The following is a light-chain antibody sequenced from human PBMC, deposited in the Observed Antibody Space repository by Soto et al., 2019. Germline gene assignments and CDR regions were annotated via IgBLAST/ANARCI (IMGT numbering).Light chain of an antibody. CDR1: QGITSW. Sequence: DIQMTQSPSFVSASLGYRVTISLRASQGITSWLAWYQQKPGKAPKLLIYAASTLQGGVPSRFGGSGSGTEFTLTISSLQPEDFATYYCQQATSFPRTFGQGTKVDIK. CDR3: QQATSFPRT. J-gene: IGKJ1*01. CDR2: AAS. V-gene: IGKV1-12*01.